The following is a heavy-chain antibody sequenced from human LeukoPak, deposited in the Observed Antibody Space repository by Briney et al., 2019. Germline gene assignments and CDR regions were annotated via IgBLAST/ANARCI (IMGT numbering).Heavy chain of an antibody. CDR2: IYHSGST. J-gene: IGHJ4*02. D-gene: IGHD6-13*01. V-gene: IGHV4-38-2*02. Sequence: NPSETLSLTCTVSGYSISSGYYWGWIRQPPGKGLGWIGSIYHSGSTYYNPSLKSRVTMSVDTSKNQFSLKLSSVTAADTAVYYCARSAAGIAAAGPERDFDYWGQGTLVTVSS. CDR3: ARSAAGIAAAGPERDFDY. CDR1: GYSISSGYY.